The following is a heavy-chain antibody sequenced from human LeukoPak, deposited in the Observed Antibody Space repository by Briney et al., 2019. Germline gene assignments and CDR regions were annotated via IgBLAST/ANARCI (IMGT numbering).Heavy chain of an antibody. CDR1: GYTFTSYG. D-gene: IGHD5-12*01. V-gene: IGHV1-69*05. CDR2: IIPIFGTA. Sequence: ASVKVSCKASGYTFTSYGISWVRQAPGQGLVWMGRIIPIFGTANYAQKFQGRVTITTDESTSTAYMELSSLRSEDTAVYYCARGGYSGYGRYYYYYTDVWGKGTTVTVSS. CDR3: ARGGYSGYGRYYYYYTDV. J-gene: IGHJ6*03.